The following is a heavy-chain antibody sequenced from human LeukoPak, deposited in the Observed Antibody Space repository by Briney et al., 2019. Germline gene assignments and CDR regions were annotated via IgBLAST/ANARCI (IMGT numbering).Heavy chain of an antibody. D-gene: IGHD3-10*01. CDR3: ARTTMVRGVINRSFDY. CDR1: GFTFNTYS. J-gene: IGHJ4*02. V-gene: IGHV3-48*04. Sequence: GGSLRLSCAASGFTFNTYSMHWVRQAPGKGLEWISYITSDSRAIYYADSVKGRFTISRDNAKNSLYLQMNSLRAEDTAVYYCARTTMVRGVINRSFDYWGQGTLVTVSS. CDR2: ITSDSRAI.